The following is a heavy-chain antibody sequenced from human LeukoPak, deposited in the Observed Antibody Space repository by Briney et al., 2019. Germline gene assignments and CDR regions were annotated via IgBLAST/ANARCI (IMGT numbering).Heavy chain of an antibody. CDR3: ARAAARYCATGVCYTYEAPYFDY. J-gene: IGHJ4*02. Sequence: SETLSLTCKVSGGSISNSNYYWSWIRQPPGKELEWLASINYGGTTYYNPSLKSRVTISVDTSKNQFSLKLSSVTAADTAVYYCARAAARYCATGVCYTYEAPYFDYWGQGTVVTVSS. CDR2: INYGGTT. CDR1: GGSISNSNYY. V-gene: IGHV4-39*07. D-gene: IGHD2-8*01.